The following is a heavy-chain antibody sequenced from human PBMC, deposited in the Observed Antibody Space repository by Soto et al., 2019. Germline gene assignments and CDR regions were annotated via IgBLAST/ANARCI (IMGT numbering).Heavy chain of an antibody. CDR1: GFTFNSYA. CDR3: AKYPPPGIVVLHLDY. D-gene: IGHD3-22*01. CDR2: ITAGFTT. Sequence: GGSLRLSCAASGFTFNSYAMGWVRQAPGKGLEWVSSITAGFTTYYTDSVKGRFTISRDNSKNTLYLQMNSLGAEDTAIYYCAKYPPPGIVVLHLDYWGPGTLVTVSS. V-gene: IGHV3-23*01. J-gene: IGHJ4*02.